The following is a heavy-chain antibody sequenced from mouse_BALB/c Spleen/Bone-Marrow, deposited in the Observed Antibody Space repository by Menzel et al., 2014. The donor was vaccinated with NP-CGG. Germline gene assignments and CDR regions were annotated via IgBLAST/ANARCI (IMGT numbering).Heavy chain of an antibody. V-gene: IGHV5-6-5*01. Sequence: EVQLQESGGGLVKPGGSLKLSCAASGFTFSGYAMSRVRQTPEKRLEWVASIISGGTTYYPDSVKGRFTISRDNARNILYLQMSSLRSEDTAMYYCAGITTVDYWGQGTSVTVSS. CDR3: AGITTVDY. CDR1: GFTFSGYA. J-gene: IGHJ4*01. D-gene: IGHD1-1*01. CDR2: IISGGTT.